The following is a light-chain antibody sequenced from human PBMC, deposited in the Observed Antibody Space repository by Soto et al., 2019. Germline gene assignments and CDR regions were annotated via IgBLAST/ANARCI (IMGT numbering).Light chain of an antibody. CDR3: CSYAGSYTHYV. J-gene: IGLJ1*01. CDR1: SSDVGGYNY. CDR2: DVS. V-gene: IGLV2-11*01. Sequence: QSALTQPRSVSGSPGQSITISCTGTSSDVGGYNYVSWYRQHPGKAPKLMIYDVSKRPSGVPDRFSGSKSGNTASLTISGLQAEDEADYYCCSYAGSYTHYVFGTGNKLT.